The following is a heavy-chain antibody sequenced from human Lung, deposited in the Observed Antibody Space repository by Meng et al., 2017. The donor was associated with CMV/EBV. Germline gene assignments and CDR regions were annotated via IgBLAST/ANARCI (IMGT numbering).Heavy chain of an antibody. Sequence: ASVKVSCKASGYTFTGYYIHWVRQAPGQGLEYMGWINPNSGGTHYAQKFQGRVTMTRDTSISTAYMELNRLRSDDTAVYYCARGDLIVVVPVTIPRVGMDVWGQGTTVTVSS. V-gene: IGHV1-2*02. CDR3: ARGDLIVVVPVTIPRVGMDV. CDR1: GYTFTGYY. D-gene: IGHD2-2*01. CDR2: INPNSGGT. J-gene: IGHJ6*02.